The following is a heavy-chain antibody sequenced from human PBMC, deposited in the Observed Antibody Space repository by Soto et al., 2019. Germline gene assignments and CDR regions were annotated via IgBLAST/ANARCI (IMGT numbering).Heavy chain of an antibody. D-gene: IGHD3-9*01. CDR2: INSDGSST. CDR1: GFTFSSYW. Sequence: GGSLRLSCAASGFTFSSYWMHWVRQAPGKGLVWVSRINSDGSSTSYADSVKGRFTISRDNAKNTLYLQMNSLRAEDTAVYYCARDLPWYDILTGQYHHYGMDVRGQGTTVTVSS. CDR3: ARDLPWYDILTGQYHHYGMDV. V-gene: IGHV3-74*01. J-gene: IGHJ6*02.